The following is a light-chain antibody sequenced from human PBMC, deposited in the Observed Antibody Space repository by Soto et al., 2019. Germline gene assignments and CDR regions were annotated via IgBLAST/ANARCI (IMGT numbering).Light chain of an antibody. CDR2: AAY. V-gene: IGKV1-39*01. CDR1: QTINNY. CDR3: QQTYSIPLT. Sequence: DIQMTQSTSSLSASVGDIVTIXXXTSQTINNYLNWYQQKPGRAPKLLIYAAYNLQSGVPSRFSGSGSGTDFTLAISALQPDDFATYFCQQTYSIPLTFGGGTKVDI. J-gene: IGKJ4*01.